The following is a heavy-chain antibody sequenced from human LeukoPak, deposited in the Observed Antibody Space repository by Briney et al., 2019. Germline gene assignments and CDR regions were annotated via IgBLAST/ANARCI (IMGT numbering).Heavy chain of an antibody. CDR1: GCSFTSYC. Sequence: GESLKISCKGSGCSFTSYCIGWVRQMPGKGLEWMGIIYPGDSDTRYSPSLQGQVTISADKSISTAYLQWSSLKASDTAMYYCARLGIAVAGILVGFDYWGQGTLVSVSS. J-gene: IGHJ4*02. CDR2: IYPGDSDT. D-gene: IGHD6-19*01. V-gene: IGHV5-51*01. CDR3: ARLGIAVAGILVGFDY.